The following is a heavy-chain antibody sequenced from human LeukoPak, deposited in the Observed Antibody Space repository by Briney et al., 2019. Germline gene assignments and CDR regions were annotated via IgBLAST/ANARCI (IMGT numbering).Heavy chain of an antibody. CDR3: ARATPYYYYMDV. Sequence: SETLSLTCAVYGGSFSGYYWSWIRQPPGKGLEWIGYIYYSGSTNYNPSLKSRVTISVDTSKNQFSLKLSSVTAADTAVYYCARATPYYYYMDVWGKGTTVTVSS. CDR2: IYYSGST. V-gene: IGHV4-59*01. CDR1: GGSFSGYY. J-gene: IGHJ6*03.